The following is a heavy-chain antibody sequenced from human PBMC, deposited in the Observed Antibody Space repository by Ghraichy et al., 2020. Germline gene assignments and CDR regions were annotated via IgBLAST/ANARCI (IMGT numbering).Heavy chain of an antibody. D-gene: IGHD2-21*01. J-gene: IGHJ4*02. CDR1: GFIFSSYW. CDR3: VRDYPINCDDINCYSNL. Sequence: GGSLRLSCVGSGFIFSSYWMSWVRQAPGKGPEWVANIKQDGSEKHYLESVKGRFTIARDNTKNSLFLQMASLRVDDTAVYFCVRDYPINCDDINCYSNLWGQGTQVTVSS. CDR2: IKQDGSEK. V-gene: IGHV3-7*03.